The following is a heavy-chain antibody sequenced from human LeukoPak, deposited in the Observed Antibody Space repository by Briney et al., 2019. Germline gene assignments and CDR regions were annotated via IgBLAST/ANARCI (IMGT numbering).Heavy chain of an antibody. J-gene: IGHJ4*02. V-gene: IGHV3-66*01. CDR3: ARESSVVRGVITDFDY. Sequence: QAGGSLRLSCAASGFAVSSNYMSWVRQAPGKGLEWVSVIYSGGSTYYADSVKGRFTISRDNSKNTLYLQMNSLRAEDTAVYYCARESSVVRGVITDFDYWGQGTLVTVSS. CDR1: GFAVSSNY. D-gene: IGHD3-10*01. CDR2: IYSGGST.